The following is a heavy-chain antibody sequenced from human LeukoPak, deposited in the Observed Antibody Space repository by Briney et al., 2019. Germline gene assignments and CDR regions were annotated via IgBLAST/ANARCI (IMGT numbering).Heavy chain of an antibody. CDR3: ARDDHEYCSGGSCYGVDY. CDR2: INTDGDNI. CDR1: GFTFSSYN. V-gene: IGHV3-74*03. D-gene: IGHD2-15*01. J-gene: IGHJ4*02. Sequence: GGSLRLSCAASGFTFSSYNMNWVRQAPGKGLVWVSRINTDGDNIQYADSVKGRFIISRDNSKNTLYLQMNSLRAEDTAVYYCARDDHEYCSGGSCYGVDYWGQGTLVTVSS.